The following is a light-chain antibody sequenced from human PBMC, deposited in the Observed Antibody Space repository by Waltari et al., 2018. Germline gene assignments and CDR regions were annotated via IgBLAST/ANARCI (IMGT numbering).Light chain of an antibody. CDR1: SSDIGAYTH. Sequence: QSALTQPAPVSGSPGQSITTSCTGLSSDIGAYTHVSWYQHHPGKAPKLIIYEVSSRPSGISTRFSGSKSGNTASLTIAGLQLEDEAHYYCSSYTTTSTLLFGGGTKVTVL. CDR3: SSYTTTSTLL. CDR2: EVS. J-gene: IGLJ2*01. V-gene: IGLV2-14*01.